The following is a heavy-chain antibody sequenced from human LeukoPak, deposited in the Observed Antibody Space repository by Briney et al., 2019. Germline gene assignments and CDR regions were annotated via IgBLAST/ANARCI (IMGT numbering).Heavy chain of an antibody. Sequence: SETLSLTCAVYGGSFGGYYWSWIRQPPGKGLEWIGEINHSGSTNYNPSLKSRVTISVDTSKNQFSLKLSSVTAADTAVYYCARDQRWLPRGFDYWGQGTLVTVSS. V-gene: IGHV4-34*01. CDR3: ARDQRWLPRGFDY. J-gene: IGHJ4*02. CDR2: INHSGST. CDR1: GGSFGGYY. D-gene: IGHD6-19*01.